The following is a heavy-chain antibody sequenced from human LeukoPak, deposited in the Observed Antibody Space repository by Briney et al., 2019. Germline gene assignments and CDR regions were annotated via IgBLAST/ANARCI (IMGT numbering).Heavy chain of an antibody. V-gene: IGHV3-23*01. J-gene: IGHJ3*02. CDR2: ISGSRGST. D-gene: IGHD3-3*01. Sequence: GGSLRLSCAASGLTFSSYAMSWVRQAPGKGLEWVSTISGSRGSTYYADSVKGRFTISRDNSKNTLYLQMNSLRAEDTAVYYCARGYDFWSGYYLDAFDIWGQGTMVTVSS. CDR3: ARGYDFWSGYYLDAFDI. CDR1: GLTFSSYA.